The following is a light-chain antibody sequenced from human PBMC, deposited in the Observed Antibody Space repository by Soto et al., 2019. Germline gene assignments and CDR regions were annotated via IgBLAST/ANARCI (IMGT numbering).Light chain of an antibody. CDR3: AAWDGSLNGYV. CDR2: DNN. Sequence: QSVLTQPPSASGTPGQRVTISCSGSSSNIGGNTVSWYQQVPGTAPKVLIYDNNERPSGVPDRFSGSKSGSSASLAIRGLQSEDEADYYCAAWDGSLNGYVFGTGTKVTVL. J-gene: IGLJ1*01. V-gene: IGLV1-44*01. CDR1: SSNIGGNT.